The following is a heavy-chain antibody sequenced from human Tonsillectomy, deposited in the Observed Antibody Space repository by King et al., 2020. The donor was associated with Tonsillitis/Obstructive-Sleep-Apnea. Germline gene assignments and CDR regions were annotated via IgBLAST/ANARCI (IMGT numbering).Heavy chain of an antibody. CDR1: GVSISSYY. Sequence: VQLQESGPGLVKPSETLSLTCTVSGVSISSYYWSWIRQPPGKGLELMGYIYYSGSTNYNPPLKSRFTISVDTSKTQFYLKLSSVTAADTAVYYCARFTLGVVPAAFFDYWGQGTLVTVSS. CDR2: IYYSGST. CDR3: ARFTLGVVPAAFFDY. V-gene: IGHV4-59*01. J-gene: IGHJ4*02. D-gene: IGHD2-2*01.